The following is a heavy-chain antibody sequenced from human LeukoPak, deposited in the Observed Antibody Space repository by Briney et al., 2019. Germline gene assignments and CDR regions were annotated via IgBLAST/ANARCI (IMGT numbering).Heavy chain of an antibody. CDR2: IIPMSGTP. D-gene: IGHD3-22*01. Sequence: SVKVSCKASGGTFSTYGFGWVRQAPGQGLEWMGRIIPMSGTPDKAQRFQDRVTITADKRTGTIYMGLSSLTSEDTAVYYCARDPLSSGGEPFFFNSWGQGTLVTVSS. J-gene: IGHJ4*02. CDR1: GGTFSTYG. V-gene: IGHV1-69*06. CDR3: ARDPLSSGGEPFFFNS.